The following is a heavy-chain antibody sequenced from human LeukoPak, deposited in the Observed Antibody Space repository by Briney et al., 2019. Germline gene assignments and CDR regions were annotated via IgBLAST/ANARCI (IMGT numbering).Heavy chain of an antibody. CDR3: ARVGYSSSSYYFDY. D-gene: IGHD6-13*01. V-gene: IGHV1-69*13. Sequence: SVKVSCKASGGTFSSYAITWVRQAPGQGLEWMGGIIPIFVTANYAQKFQGRVTPTADESTSTAYMELSSLRSEDTAVYYCARVGYSSSSYYFDYWGQGTLVTVSS. CDR2: IIPIFVTA. J-gene: IGHJ4*02. CDR1: GGTFSSYA.